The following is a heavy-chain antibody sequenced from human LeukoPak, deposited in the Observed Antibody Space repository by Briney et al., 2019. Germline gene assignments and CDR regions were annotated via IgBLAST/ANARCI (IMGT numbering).Heavy chain of an antibody. CDR2: INPSGGST. J-gene: IGHJ5*02. Sequence: GASVKVSCKASGYTFTSYYMHWVRQAPGQGLEWMGIINPSGGSTSYAQKFQGRVTMTRDTSTSTVYMELSSLRSEDTAVYYCASRVSPAAIPNWFDPWGQGTLVTVSS. CDR1: GYTFTSYY. V-gene: IGHV1-46*01. D-gene: IGHD2-2*02. CDR3: ASRVSPAAIPNWFDP.